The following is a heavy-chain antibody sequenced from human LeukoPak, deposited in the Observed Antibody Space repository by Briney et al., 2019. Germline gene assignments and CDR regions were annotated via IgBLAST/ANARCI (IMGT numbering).Heavy chain of an antibody. CDR2: ISAYNGNT. J-gene: IGHJ5*01. Sequence: ASVKVSCKASGYTFTSYGISWVRQAPGQGLEWMGWISAYNGNTNYAQKLQGRVTMTTDTSTSTAYMELRSLRSDDTAIYYCARDLNTPRWFDSWGQGTLVTVSS. CDR3: ARDLNTPRWFDS. V-gene: IGHV1-18*01. D-gene: IGHD6-6*01. CDR1: GYTFTSYG.